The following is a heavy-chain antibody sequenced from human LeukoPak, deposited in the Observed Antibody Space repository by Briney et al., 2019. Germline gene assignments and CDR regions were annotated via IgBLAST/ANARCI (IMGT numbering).Heavy chain of an antibody. CDR1: GYSISSGYY. CDR2: IYHGGTT. Sequence: SETLSLTCAISGYSISSGYYWGWIRQPPGKGLEWIGSIYHGGTTYYNPSLKSRVTISVDTSKNRISLKLSSVTAADTAVYYCARRGYSGSYSNYFDYWGQGTLVTVSS. CDR3: ARRGYSGSYSNYFDY. J-gene: IGHJ4*02. V-gene: IGHV4-38-2*01. D-gene: IGHD1-26*01.